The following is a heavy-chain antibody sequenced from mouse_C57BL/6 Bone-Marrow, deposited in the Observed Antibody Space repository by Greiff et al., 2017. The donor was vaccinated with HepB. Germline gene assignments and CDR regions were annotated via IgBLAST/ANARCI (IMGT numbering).Heavy chain of an antibody. CDR1: GFTFSDYY. CDR2: INYDGSST. J-gene: IGHJ4*01. D-gene: IGHD2-10*01. Sequence: EVKLMESEGGLVQPGSSMKLSCTASGFTFSDYYMAWVRQVPEKGLEWVANINYDGSSTYYLDSLKSRFIISRDNAKNILYLQMSSLKSEDTATYYCARDRGLLWLDYWGQGTSVTVSS. V-gene: IGHV5-16*01. CDR3: ARDRGLLWLDY.